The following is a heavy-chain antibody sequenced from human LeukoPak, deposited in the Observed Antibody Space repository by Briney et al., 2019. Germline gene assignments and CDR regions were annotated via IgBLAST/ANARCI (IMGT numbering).Heavy chain of an antibody. CDR2: ISGNGGST. CDR1: GFTFSSYD. Sequence: PGGSLRLSCATSGFTFSSYDMSWVRQAPGKGLEWVSGISGNGGSTNYADSVKGRFTISRDNSKSTLYLQMNSLRAEDTAVYYCAKSKHGSSSSCRDYWGLGTLVTVSS. CDR3: AKSKHGSSSSCRDY. J-gene: IGHJ4*02. V-gene: IGHV3-23*01. D-gene: IGHD2-2*01.